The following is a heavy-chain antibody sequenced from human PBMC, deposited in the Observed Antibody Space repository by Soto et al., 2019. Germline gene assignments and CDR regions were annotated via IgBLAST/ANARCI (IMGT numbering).Heavy chain of an antibody. V-gene: IGHV6-1*01. J-gene: IGHJ3*02. D-gene: IGHD1-1*01. Sequence: PSQTLSVTCAISGDSVSSNSAAWNWIRQSPSRGLEWPGRTYYRSKWYNDYAVSVKSRITINPDTSKNQFSLQLNSVTPEDTAVYYCARDQEPDLRYAFDIWGQGTMVTVSS. CDR3: ARDQEPDLRYAFDI. CDR1: GDSVSSNSAA. CDR2: TYYRSKWYN.